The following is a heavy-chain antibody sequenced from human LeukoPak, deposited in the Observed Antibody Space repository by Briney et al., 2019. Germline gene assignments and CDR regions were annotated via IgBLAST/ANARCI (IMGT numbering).Heavy chain of an antibody. CDR3: AREGRNDYGDCPYYFDY. J-gene: IGHJ4*02. CDR2: ISSSHTYI. CDR1: GFTFSRYS. Sequence: GGSLRLSCAASGFTFSRYSMNWVRQAPGKGLEWVSSISSSHTYIYYADSVKGRFTISRDNAKNSLYLQMNTLRAEDTAVYYCAREGRNDYGDCPYYFDYWGQGTLVTVSS. D-gene: IGHD4-17*01. V-gene: IGHV3-21*01.